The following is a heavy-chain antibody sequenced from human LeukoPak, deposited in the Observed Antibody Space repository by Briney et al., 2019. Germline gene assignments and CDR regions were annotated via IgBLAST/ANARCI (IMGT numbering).Heavy chain of an antibody. Sequence: GGSLRLSCAASGFTFSSYWMSWVRQAPGKGLEWVANIKQDGSEKYYVDSVKGRFTISRDNAKNSLYLQMNSLRAEDTAVYYCAREAGSSGWSGWFDPWGQGTLVTVSS. J-gene: IGHJ5*02. V-gene: IGHV3-7*01. D-gene: IGHD6-19*01. CDR3: AREAGSSGWSGWFDP. CDR1: GFTFSSYW. CDR2: IKQDGSEK.